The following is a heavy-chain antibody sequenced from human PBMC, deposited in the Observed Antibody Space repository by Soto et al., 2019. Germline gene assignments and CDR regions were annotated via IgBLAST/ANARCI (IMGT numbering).Heavy chain of an antibody. D-gene: IGHD2-2*01. Sequence: SETLSLTCTVSGGSISSGGYYWSWIRQHPGKGLEWIGYIYYSGSTYYNPSLKSRVTISVDTSKNQFSLKLSSVTAADTAVYYCARFYCSSTSCYANWFDPWGPGTLVTVYS. J-gene: IGHJ5*02. CDR2: IYYSGST. V-gene: IGHV4-31*03. CDR1: GGSISSGGYY. CDR3: ARFYCSSTSCYANWFDP.